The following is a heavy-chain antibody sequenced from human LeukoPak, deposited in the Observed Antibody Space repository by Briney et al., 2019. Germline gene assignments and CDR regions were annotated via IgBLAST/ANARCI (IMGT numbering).Heavy chain of an antibody. D-gene: IGHD1-26*01. CDR1: GFTVSTNY. J-gene: IGHJ4*02. CDR2: IYSGGST. Sequence: GGSLRLSCAGSGFTVSTNYMRWVRQAPGKGLEWVSVIYSGGSTYYADSVKGRFTISRDISKNTLYLQMNSLRAEDTAVYYCARGSGSYYWFDYWGQGTLVTVSS. V-gene: IGHV3-66*01. CDR3: ARGSGSYYWFDY.